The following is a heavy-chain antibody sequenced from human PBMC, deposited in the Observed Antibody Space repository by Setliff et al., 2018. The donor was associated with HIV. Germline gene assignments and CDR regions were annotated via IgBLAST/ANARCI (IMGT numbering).Heavy chain of an antibody. Sequence: SETLSLTCAVSGYSISSGHYWGWIRQPPGKGLEWIGSIYHSGSTYYNPSLKSRVTISVDTSKNQFSLKLSSVTAADTAVYYCARGRYSGSYGYWGQGTLVTVSS. J-gene: IGHJ4*02. CDR2: IYHSGST. D-gene: IGHD1-26*01. CDR1: GYSISSGHY. V-gene: IGHV4-38-2*01. CDR3: ARGRYSGSYGY.